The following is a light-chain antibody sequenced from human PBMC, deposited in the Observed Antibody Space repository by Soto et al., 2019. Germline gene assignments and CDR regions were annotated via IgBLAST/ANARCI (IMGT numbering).Light chain of an antibody. J-gene: IGKJ4*01. Sequence: EIVLTQSPGTLSLSPGERATLSCSASQSVRSSYFAWYQQKPGQAPGLLIFGASTRAPGIPDRFSGSGSGTDFALTISKLEPEDFALFYCQQYGNSPLTFGGGTKVDIK. CDR1: QSVRSSY. CDR3: QQYGNSPLT. V-gene: IGKV3-20*01. CDR2: GAS.